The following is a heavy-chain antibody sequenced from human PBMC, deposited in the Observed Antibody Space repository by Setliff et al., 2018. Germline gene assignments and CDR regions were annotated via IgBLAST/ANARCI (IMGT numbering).Heavy chain of an antibody. V-gene: IGHV5-51*01. CDR3: ARVGPLTDDAFDI. CDR2: IYPADSDT. CDR1: GYMFTNYW. D-gene: IGHD1-26*01. Sequence: GESLKISCKGFGYMFTNYWIGWVRQTPGKGLEYMGIIYPADSDTTYSPSFQGQVTISADKSINTAYLQWSSLKASDTAIYYCARVGPLTDDAFDIWGQGTMVTVSS. J-gene: IGHJ3*02.